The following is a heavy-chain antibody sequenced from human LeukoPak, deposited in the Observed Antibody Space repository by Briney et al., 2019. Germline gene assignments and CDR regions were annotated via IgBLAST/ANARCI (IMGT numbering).Heavy chain of an antibody. V-gene: IGHV1-46*03. J-gene: IGHJ4*02. CDR1: GYSFTSYY. Sequence: ASAKVSCKASGYSFTSYYMHWVRQAPGQGLEWMGLINYSGGNTTYAQKSLDRVTMTTATSSTTVYMVLCSLRSEDTAVYYCCGDAIATAGTFDYWGQGTLVIVSS. CDR3: CGDAIATAGTFDY. CDR2: INYSGGNT. D-gene: IGHD6-13*01.